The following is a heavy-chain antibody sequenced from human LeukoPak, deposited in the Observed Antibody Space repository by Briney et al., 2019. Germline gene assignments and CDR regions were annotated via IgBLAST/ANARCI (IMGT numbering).Heavy chain of an antibody. CDR1: GFTFSGYG. CDR2: LSGSGGST. D-gene: IGHD1-26*01. CDR3: ARDAYSGSYLPWFDP. V-gene: IGHV3-23*01. Sequence: GGSLRLSCAASGFTFSGYGMTWVRQAPGKGLEWVSTLSGSGGSTFYADSVKGRFTISRDNAKNSLYLQMNSLRAEDTAVYYCARDAYSGSYLPWFDPWGQGTLVTVSS. J-gene: IGHJ5*02.